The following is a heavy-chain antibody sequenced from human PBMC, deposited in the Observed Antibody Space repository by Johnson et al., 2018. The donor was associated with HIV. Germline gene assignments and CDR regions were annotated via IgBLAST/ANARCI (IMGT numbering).Heavy chain of an antibody. CDR3: VRDDRPDGFDI. CDR2: ISYDGSNK. V-gene: IGHV3-30*14. Sequence: QVQLVESGGDLVQPGGSLRLSCAASGFTFSRSAMHWVRQAPGKGLEWVAVISYDGSNKYYADYVRGRFTVSRDNSKKTLYLQMSSLRAEDTALYYCVRDDRPDGFDIWGQGTMVTVSS. J-gene: IGHJ3*02. CDR1: GFTFSRSA.